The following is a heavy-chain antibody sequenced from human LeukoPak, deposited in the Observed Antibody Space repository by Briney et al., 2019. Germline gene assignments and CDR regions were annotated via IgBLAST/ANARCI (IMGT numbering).Heavy chain of an antibody. CDR1: GFTFDYIA. D-gene: IGHD3-16*01. V-gene: IGHV3-23*01. J-gene: IGHJ3*02. CDR2: ISTTADIT. CDR3: VKSTRTGTWGDAFDI. Sequence: PGGSLRLSCAASGFTFDYIAMSWVPQAPGEGLEWVSTISTTADITHYADSVRGRFTISGDNSKKTLYLQMNSLRVDDTAVYYCVKSTRTGTWGDAFDIWGQGTMVTVSS.